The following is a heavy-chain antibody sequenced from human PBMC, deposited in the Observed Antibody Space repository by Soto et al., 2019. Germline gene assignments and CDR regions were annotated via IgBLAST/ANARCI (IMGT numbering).Heavy chain of an antibody. D-gene: IGHD6-13*01. J-gene: IGHJ3*02. CDR2: ISYDGSNK. CDR1: GFTFSSYA. V-gene: IGHV3-30-3*01. CDR3: ARAAAGPYDAFDI. Sequence: QVQLVESGGGVVQPGRSLRLSCAASGFTFSSYAMHWVRQAPGKGLEWVAVISYDGSNKYYADSVKGRFTISRDNSKNTLYLQMNSLRAEDTAVYYCARAAAGPYDAFDIWGQGTMVTVSS.